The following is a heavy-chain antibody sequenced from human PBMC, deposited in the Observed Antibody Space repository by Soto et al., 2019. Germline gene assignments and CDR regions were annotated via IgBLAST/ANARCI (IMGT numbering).Heavy chain of an antibody. V-gene: IGHV1-3*01. Sequence: ASVKVSCKASGYTFTSYAMHWVRQAPGQGLEWMGWINAGNGNTKYSQKFQGRVTITRDTSASTAYMELSSLRSEDTAVYYCARSYGSGSYYRNWFDPWGQGTLVTVSS. CDR1: GYTFTSYA. CDR3: ARSYGSGSYYRNWFDP. D-gene: IGHD3-10*01. CDR2: INAGNGNT. J-gene: IGHJ5*02.